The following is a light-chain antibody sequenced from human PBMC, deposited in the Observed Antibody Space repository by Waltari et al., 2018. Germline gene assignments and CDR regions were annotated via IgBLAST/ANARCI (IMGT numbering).Light chain of an antibody. V-gene: IGLV1-40*01. Sequence: QSVLTQPPSVSGAPGQSVTISCTGSSSNIGAGYDVHWYQQLPGLAPKLLIYAFSHRPSGVSDRFYGSKSGTSASLAINGLQAEEEAVYYCQSYDSSLSAVFGGGTKLTVL. CDR2: AFS. CDR3: QSYDSSLSAV. CDR1: SSNIGAGYD. J-gene: IGLJ3*02.